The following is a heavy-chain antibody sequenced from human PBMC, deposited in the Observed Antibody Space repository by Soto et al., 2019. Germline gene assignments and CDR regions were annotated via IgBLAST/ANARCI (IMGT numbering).Heavy chain of an antibody. CDR1: GFTFSDYY. CDR3: AREGGTYFFDY. J-gene: IGHJ4*02. V-gene: IGHV3-11*01. D-gene: IGHD1-26*01. CDR2: ISSSGGTI. Sequence: GGSLRLSCATSGFTFSDYYMSWIRQAPGKGLEWVSYISSSGGTIYYADSVKGRFSISRDNAKNSLYLQMNSLRAEDTAVYYCAREGGTYFFDYWGQGALVTVSS.